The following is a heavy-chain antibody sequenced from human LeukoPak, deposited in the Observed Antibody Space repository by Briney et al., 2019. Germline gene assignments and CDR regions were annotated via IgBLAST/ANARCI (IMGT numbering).Heavy chain of an antibody. V-gene: IGHV4-31*03. CDR3: ARNAWRNAFDI. D-gene: IGHD3-3*01. CDR1: GGSISSGGYY. Sequence: PSQTLSLTCTVSGGSISSGGYYWSWIRQHPGKGLEWIGYIYYSGGTFYNPSLKSRVTISVDTSKNQFSLKLSSVTAADTAVYYCARNAWRNAFDIWGQGTMVTVSS. J-gene: IGHJ3*02. CDR2: IYYSGGT.